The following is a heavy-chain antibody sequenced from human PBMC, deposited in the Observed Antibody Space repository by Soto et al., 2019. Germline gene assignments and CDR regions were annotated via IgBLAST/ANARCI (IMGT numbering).Heavy chain of an antibody. CDR1: GYTFTSYG. D-gene: IGHD1-1*01. CDR3: AGDNGYESDY. V-gene: IGHV1-18*01. J-gene: IGHJ4*02. Sequence: QVQLVQSGAEVKKPGASVKVSCKASGYTFTSYGISWVRQAPGQGVEGMGWISAYNGNTNYAQKLQGRVTMTTDKSTSTAYLELRSLGADDTAVYYCAGDNGYESDYWGQGTLVTVSS. CDR2: ISAYNGNT.